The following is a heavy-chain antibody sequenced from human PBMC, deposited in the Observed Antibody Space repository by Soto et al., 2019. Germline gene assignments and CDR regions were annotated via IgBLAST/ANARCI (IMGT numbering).Heavy chain of an antibody. D-gene: IGHD3-22*01. J-gene: IGHJ3*02. CDR1: GYTFTSYG. V-gene: IGHV1-18*01. Sequence: ASVKVSCKASGYTFTSYGISWVRQAPGQGLEWMGWISAYNGNTNYAQKLQGRVTMTTDTSTSTAYMELRSLRSDDTAVYYCAREPYYYDSSGYYLQLPPFDSWGQGSMVT. CDR3: AREPYYYDSSGYYLQLPPFDS. CDR2: ISAYNGNT.